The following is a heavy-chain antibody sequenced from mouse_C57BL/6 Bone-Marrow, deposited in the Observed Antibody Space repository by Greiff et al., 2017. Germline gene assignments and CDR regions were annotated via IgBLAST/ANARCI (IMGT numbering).Heavy chain of an antibody. Sequence: EVQLVESGGGLVKPGGSLKLSCAASGFTFSSYTMSWVRQTPEKRLQWVAAISGSGGNTSYPDSVKGRVTMSGDNDTNILYLQLSSRRSEDEAWYYCARQVTTEQGTTYFDVWGIGTTVTVSS. CDR2: ISGSGGNT. CDR3: ARQVTTEQGTTYFDV. CDR1: GFTFSSYT. J-gene: IGHJ1*03. D-gene: IGHD1-1*01. V-gene: IGHV5-9*01.